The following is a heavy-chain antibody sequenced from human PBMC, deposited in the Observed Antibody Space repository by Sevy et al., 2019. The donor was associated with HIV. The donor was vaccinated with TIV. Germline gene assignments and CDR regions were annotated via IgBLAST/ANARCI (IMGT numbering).Heavy chain of an antibody. Sequence: SETLSLTCTVSGGSITSLYWNWIRQPPGKGLEWIANIYYNGHINYNPSLKSRVTLSLDTSKNQFSLRLGSVTAADTAMYYCAGENAGGGSYSWGHGTLVTVSS. V-gene: IGHV4-59*08. D-gene: IGHD1-26*01. CDR2: IYYNGHI. CDR1: GGSITSLY. CDR3: AGENAGGGSYS. J-gene: IGHJ5*01.